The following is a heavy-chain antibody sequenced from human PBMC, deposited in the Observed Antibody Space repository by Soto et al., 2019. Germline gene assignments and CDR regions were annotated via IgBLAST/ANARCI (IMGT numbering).Heavy chain of an antibody. D-gene: IGHD3-22*01. J-gene: IGHJ4*02. CDR1: GFTFDDYA. CDR2: ISWNSGRI. Sequence: ESGGGLVQPGRSLRLSCAASGFTFDDYAMHWVRQAPGKGLEWVSGISWNSGRIGYADSVKGRFTISRDNAKNSLYLQMNSLRAEDTAVYYCVKDRGSYDTSGYYQDWGQGTLVTVSS. CDR3: VKDRGSYDTSGYYQD. V-gene: IGHV3-9*01.